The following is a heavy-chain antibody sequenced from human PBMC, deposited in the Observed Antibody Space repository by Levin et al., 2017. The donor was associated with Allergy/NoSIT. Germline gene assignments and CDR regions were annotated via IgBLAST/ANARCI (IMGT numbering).Heavy chain of an antibody. Sequence: SETLSLTCTVSGGSISSSSYYWGWIRQPPGKGLEWIGTSYYSGSTYYNPSLKSRVTISVDTSKNQFSLKLSSVTAADTAVYYCARHVDYDILTGDRYYFDYWGQGTLVTVSS. CDR1: GGSISSSSYY. J-gene: IGHJ4*02. CDR3: ARHVDYDILTGDRYYFDY. V-gene: IGHV4-39*01. CDR2: SYYSGST. D-gene: IGHD3-9*01.